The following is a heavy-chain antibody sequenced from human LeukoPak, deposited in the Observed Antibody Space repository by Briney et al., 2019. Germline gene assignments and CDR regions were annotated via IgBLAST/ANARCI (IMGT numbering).Heavy chain of an antibody. CDR1: GFTFTSYA. J-gene: IGHJ5*02. CDR2: INAGNGNT. V-gene: IGHV1-3*01. Sequence: PGGSLRLSCAASGFTFTSYAMHWVRQAPGQRLEWMGWINAGNGNTKYSQKFQGRVTITRDTSASTAYMELSSLRSEDTAVYYCARGGYYSRYNWFDPWGQGTLVTVSS. D-gene: IGHD3-22*01. CDR3: ARGGYYSRYNWFDP.